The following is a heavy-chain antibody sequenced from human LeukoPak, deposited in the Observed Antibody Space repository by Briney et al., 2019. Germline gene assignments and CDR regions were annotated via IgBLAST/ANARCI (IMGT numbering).Heavy chain of an antibody. J-gene: IGHJ6*02. CDR2: IYSGGTI. V-gene: IGHV3-66*01. Sequence: GGSLRLSCAASGFTVSSNYMSWVRQAPGKGLEWVSVIYSGGTIYYADSVKGRFTISRDNSKNTVYLQMNSLRAEDTAVYYCARDGNGLGYDGGIYYYYGMDVWGQGTTVTVSS. D-gene: IGHD3-16*01. CDR3: ARDGNGLGYDGGIYYYYGMDV. CDR1: GFTVSSNY.